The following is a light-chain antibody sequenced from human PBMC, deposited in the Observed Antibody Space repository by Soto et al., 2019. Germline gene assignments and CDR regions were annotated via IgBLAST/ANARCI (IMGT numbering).Light chain of an antibody. Sequence: QSVLTQPASVSGSPGQSITISCTGTSSDVGGYNYVSWYQQHPGKAPKLMIYNVSNRPSGVSNRFSGSKSGNTASLTISGLQAEDEADYYCSSYTNSNTAVFGGGTQRPSS. CDR3: SSYTNSNTAV. J-gene: IGLJ7*01. CDR1: SSDVGGYNY. V-gene: IGLV2-14*01. CDR2: NVS.